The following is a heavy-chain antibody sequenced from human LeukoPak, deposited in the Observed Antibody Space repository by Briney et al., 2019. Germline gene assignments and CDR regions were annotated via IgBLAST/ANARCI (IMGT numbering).Heavy chain of an antibody. Sequence: PGGSLRLSCAASGFTFSSYAMSWVRQAPGKGLEWVSAISGSGGSTYYADSVKGRFTISRDNSKNTLYLQMNSLRAEDTAVYYCAKVLGAGSGWDDPHDAFDIWGQGTMVTVSS. J-gene: IGHJ3*02. V-gene: IGHV3-23*01. CDR3: AKVLGAGSGWDDPHDAFDI. D-gene: IGHD6-19*01. CDR2: ISGSGGST. CDR1: GFTFSSYA.